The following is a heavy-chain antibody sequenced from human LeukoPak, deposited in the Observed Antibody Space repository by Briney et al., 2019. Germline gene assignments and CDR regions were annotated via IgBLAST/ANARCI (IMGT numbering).Heavy chain of an antibody. Sequence: GASVKVSCKVSGYTLTELSMHWVRQAPGKGLEWMGGFDPEDSETIYAQKFQGRVTMTEDTSTDTAYMELSSLRSEDTAVYYCAAPIVVSPNKPFDLWGRGTLVTVSS. J-gene: IGHJ2*01. CDR1: GYTLTELS. V-gene: IGHV1-24*01. CDR3: AAPIVVSPNKPFDL. CDR2: FDPEDSET. D-gene: IGHD2-15*01.